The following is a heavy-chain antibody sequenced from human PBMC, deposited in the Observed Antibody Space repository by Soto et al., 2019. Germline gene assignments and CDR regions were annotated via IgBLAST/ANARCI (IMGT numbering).Heavy chain of an antibody. Sequence: EVQLVESGGGLVQPGRSLRLSCAAIGFTFDDCAAQWVRQAPGKGLEWVSGISWNSGSIGYADSVKGRFTISRDNAKNSLYLQMNSLRAENTALYYCAKDAITMVRGVISYYGMDVWGQGTTVTVS. CDR1: GFTFDDCA. D-gene: IGHD3-10*01. V-gene: IGHV3-9*01. J-gene: IGHJ6*02. CDR2: ISWNSGSI. CDR3: AKDAITMVRGVISYYGMDV.